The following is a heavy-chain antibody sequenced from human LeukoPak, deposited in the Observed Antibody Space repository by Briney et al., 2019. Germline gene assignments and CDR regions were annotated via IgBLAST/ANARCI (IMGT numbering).Heavy chain of an antibody. J-gene: IGHJ6*02. CDR1: GFTVSSNY. V-gene: IGHV3-53*01. D-gene: IGHD4-11*01. CDR2: IYSGGST. CDR3: ARETTTVTTLYYYYYGMDV. Sequence: GGSLRLSCAASGFTVSSNYMSWVRQAPGKGLEWVSVIYSGGSTYYADSVKGRFTISRDNSKNTLYLQMNSLRAEDTAVYYCARETTTVTTLYYYYYGMDVWGQGTTVTVSS.